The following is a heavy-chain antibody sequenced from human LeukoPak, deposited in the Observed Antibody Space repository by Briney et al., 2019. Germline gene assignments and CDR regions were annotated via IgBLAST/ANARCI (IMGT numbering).Heavy chain of an antibody. CDR3: ARGPQVGAFDL. V-gene: IGHV1-69*13. Sequence: SVKVSCKASGGTFSSYAISWVRQAPGQGLEWMGGIIPIFTTANYAQRFQGRVTITADESTSTAYMELSSLRSEDTAVYYCARGPQVGAFDLWGQGTMVTVSS. J-gene: IGHJ3*01. CDR1: GGTFSSYA. D-gene: IGHD1-26*01. CDR2: IIPIFTTA.